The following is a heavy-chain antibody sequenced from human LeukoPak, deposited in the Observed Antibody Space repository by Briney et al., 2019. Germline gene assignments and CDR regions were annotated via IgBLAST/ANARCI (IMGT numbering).Heavy chain of an antibody. CDR3: ARVKWELLRILWFDP. V-gene: IGHV5-51*01. CDR2: IYPGDSDT. D-gene: IGHD1-26*01. J-gene: IGHJ5*02. CDR1: GCSFTSYW. Sequence: GESLKISCKGSGCSFTSYWIGWVRQMPGKGLEWMGIIYPGDSDTRYSPSFQGQVTISADKSISTAYLQWSSLKASDTAMYYCARVKWELLRILWFDPWGQGTLVTVSS.